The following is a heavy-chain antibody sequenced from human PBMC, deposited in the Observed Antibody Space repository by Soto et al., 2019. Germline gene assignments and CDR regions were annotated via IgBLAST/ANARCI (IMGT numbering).Heavy chain of an antibody. V-gene: IGHV3-74*03. J-gene: IGHJ3*02. D-gene: IGHD3-22*01. Sequence: PGGSLRLSCAASGFTFRSYWMHWVRQVPGKGLLWVSRINSDGSTKTYADPVKGRFTISRDNARNTLFLEMNSLSAEDAAVYYCARESNSGYYNTPTGDFDIWGQGTVVTVSS. CDR2: INSDGSTK. CDR1: GFTFRSYW. CDR3: ARESNSGYYNTPTGDFDI.